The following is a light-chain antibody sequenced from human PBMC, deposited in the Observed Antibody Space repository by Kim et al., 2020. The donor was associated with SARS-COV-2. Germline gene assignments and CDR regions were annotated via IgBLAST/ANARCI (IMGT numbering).Light chain of an antibody. V-gene: IGLV3-25*03. CDR2: KDS. CDR3: QSADSSGSSYVV. J-gene: IGLJ2*01. Sequence: PGQTARITCSGDALPKQYAYWYRKKPGQAPVLGIYKDSERPSETPERFSGSRSGTIVTLTISGVQAEDEADYYCQSADSSGSSYVVFGGGTQLTVL. CDR1: ALPKQY.